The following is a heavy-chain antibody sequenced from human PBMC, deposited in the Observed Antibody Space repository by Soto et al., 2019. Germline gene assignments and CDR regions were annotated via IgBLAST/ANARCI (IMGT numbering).Heavy chain of an antibody. J-gene: IGHJ5*02. D-gene: IGHD2-8*01. V-gene: IGHV4-34*01. CDR2: INHSGST. CDR1: GGSFSGYY. CDR3: ARRAQDIVLMVYAIQRGWNWFDP. Sequence: QVQLQQWGAGLLKPSETLSLTCAVYGGSFSGYYWSWIRQPPGKGLEWIGEINHSGSTNYNPSLKSRVTISVDTSKHQFSLKLSSVTAADTAVYYCARRAQDIVLMVYAIQRGWNWFDPWGQGTLVTVSS.